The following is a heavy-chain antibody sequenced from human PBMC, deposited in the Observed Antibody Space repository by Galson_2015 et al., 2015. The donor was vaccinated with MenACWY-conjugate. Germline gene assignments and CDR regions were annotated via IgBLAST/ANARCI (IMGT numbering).Heavy chain of an antibody. V-gene: IGHV1-69*06. Sequence: SVKVSCKASGGTFSTYTFSWVRQAPGQGLEWMGGITPIFGTANYAQKFQGRLTITADKSTSTAYMELSSLRSEDTAVYYCAREGKANDYGGNSADYWGQGTLVAVSP. D-gene: IGHD4-23*01. CDR2: ITPIFGTA. J-gene: IGHJ4*02. CDR1: GGTFSTYT. CDR3: AREGKANDYGGNSADY.